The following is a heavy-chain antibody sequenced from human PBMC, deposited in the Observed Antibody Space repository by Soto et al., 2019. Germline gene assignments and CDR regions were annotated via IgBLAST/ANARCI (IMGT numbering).Heavy chain of an antibody. V-gene: IGHV1-2*02. J-gene: IGHJ3*02. Sequence: QLHLVQSGAVVKKPGASVTVSCSASGYPVTAYYMHWVRQAPGRGLEWMGGINPATCAAKYTQTFQGGATKARDTSTSTVSIELGGLTSGDTSVFDCARGGGVGVAGSAAFDMWGQGTLVTVSS. CDR2: INPATCAA. D-gene: IGHD3-3*01. CDR3: ARGGGVGVAGSAAFDM. CDR1: GYPVTAYY.